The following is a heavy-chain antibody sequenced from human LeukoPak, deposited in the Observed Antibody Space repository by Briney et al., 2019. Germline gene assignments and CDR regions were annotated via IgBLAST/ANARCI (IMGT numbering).Heavy chain of an antibody. Sequence: QSGGSLRLSCAASGFTVSSNYMSWVRQAPGKGLEWVAVVSYEGTIKYYTDSAKGRFTISRDNSANIISLQMNNLTTEDTATYYCAREKFDSWGQGALVTVSP. J-gene: IGHJ5*01. CDR2: VSYEGTIK. V-gene: IGHV3-30*03. CDR3: AREKFDS. CDR1: GFTVSSNY.